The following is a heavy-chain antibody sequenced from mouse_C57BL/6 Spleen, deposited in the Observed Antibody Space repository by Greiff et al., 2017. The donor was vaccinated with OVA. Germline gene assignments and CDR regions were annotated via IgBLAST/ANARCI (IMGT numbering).Heavy chain of an antibody. D-gene: IGHD1-1*01. CDR1: GYTFTEYS. V-gene: IGHV1-62-2*01. CDR3: ARHETPYYWSAMDY. J-gene: IGHJ4*01. Sequence: QVQLQQSGAELVKPGASVKLSCKASGYTFTEYSIPWVKQRPGQGLEWIGWFYPESGSIEYTEKFKDKATLTADKSSSTVYMELSRLTSEDSAVYFCARHETPYYWSAMDYWGQGTSVTVSA. CDR2: FYPESGSI.